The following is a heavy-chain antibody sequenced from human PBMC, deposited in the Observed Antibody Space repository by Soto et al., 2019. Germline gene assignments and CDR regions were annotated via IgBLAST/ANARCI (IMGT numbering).Heavy chain of an antibody. CDR3: ARGLGIGSNWFDP. CDR1: GYTFTSYD. J-gene: IGHJ5*02. V-gene: IGHV1-8*01. CDR2: MNPNSGNT. D-gene: IGHD7-27*01. Sequence: ASVKVSCKASGYTFTSYDINWVRQATGQGLEYLGWMNPNSGNTAYVQKFQGRVTMTRNTSITTAYMELSSLRSEDTAVYYCARGLGIGSNWFDPWGQGTLVTVSS.